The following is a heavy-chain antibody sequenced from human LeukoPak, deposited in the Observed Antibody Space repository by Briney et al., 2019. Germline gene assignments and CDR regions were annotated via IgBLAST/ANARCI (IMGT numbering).Heavy chain of an antibody. Sequence: PGGSLRLSCAASGFTFSNYALNWVRQAPGRGLEWVSTVSGSGGNTYYADSVKGRFTISRDNSKNTLYLQMNGLRDEDTALYYCAKAGRDIVVVPAATPDYWGQGTLVTVSS. J-gene: IGHJ4*02. D-gene: IGHD2-2*01. CDR1: GFTFSNYA. CDR2: VSGSGGNT. CDR3: AKAGRDIVVVPAATPDY. V-gene: IGHV3-23*01.